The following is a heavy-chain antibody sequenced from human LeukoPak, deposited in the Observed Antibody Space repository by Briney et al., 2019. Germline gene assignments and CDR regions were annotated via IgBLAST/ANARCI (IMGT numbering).Heavy chain of an antibody. V-gene: IGHV3-30*03. CDR1: GFTFSSYG. D-gene: IGHD6-13*01. Sequence: PGRSLRLSCAASGFTFSSYGMHWVRQAPGKGLEWVAVISYDGSNKYYADSVKGRFTISRDNSKNTLYLQMNSLRAEDTAVYYCAREGYFSSSPFDYWGQGTLVTVSS. CDR2: ISYDGSNK. J-gene: IGHJ4*02. CDR3: AREGYFSSSPFDY.